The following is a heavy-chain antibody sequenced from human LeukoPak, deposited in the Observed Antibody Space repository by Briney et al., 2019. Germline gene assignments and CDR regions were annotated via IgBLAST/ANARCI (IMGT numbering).Heavy chain of an antibody. D-gene: IGHD1-14*01. Sequence: ASVKVSCKASGYTFTGYYMHWVRQAPGQGLEWMGWTNPNSGGTNYAQKFQGRVTMTRDTSISTAYMELSRLRSDDTAVYYCARDLNLRYYFDYWGQGTLVTVSS. V-gene: IGHV1-2*02. CDR1: GYTFTGYY. J-gene: IGHJ4*02. CDR3: ARDLNLRYYFDY. CDR2: TNPNSGGT.